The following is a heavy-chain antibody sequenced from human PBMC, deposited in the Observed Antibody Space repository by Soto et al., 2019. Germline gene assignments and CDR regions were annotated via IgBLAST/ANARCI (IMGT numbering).Heavy chain of an antibody. CDR2: IYYSGSI. V-gene: IGHV4-31*03. CDR1: GGSLTSEGYY. J-gene: IGHJ4*02. Sequence: SETLSLTCTVSGGSLTSEGYYWSWIRQLPGRGLEWIGYIYYSGSIFYNPFLKSRASISAHSSKRQFSLKLSSVTAADTAVYYCARSRLWEQHFDSWGQGILVTVSS. D-gene: IGHD1-26*01. CDR3: ARSRLWEQHFDS.